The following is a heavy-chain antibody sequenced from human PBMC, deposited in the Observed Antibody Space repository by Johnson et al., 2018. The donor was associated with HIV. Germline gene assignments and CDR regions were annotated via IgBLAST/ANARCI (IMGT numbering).Heavy chain of an antibody. J-gene: IGHJ3*02. CDR1: GFSFRSYG. V-gene: IGHV3-48*04. Sequence: VQLVESGGGVVQPGRSLRLSCAASGFSFRSYGMHWVRQAPGKGLEWISYISSGGSSIYYADSVRGRFTISRDNAKKSLFLQMNSLRAEDTAVYYCARGRGYIAPKLSGGAAFDIWGQGSMVTVSS. CDR3: ARGRGYIAPKLSGGAAFDI. D-gene: IGHD5-18*01. CDR2: ISSGGSSI.